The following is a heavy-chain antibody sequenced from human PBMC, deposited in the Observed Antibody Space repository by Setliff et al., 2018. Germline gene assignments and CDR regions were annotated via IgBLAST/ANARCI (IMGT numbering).Heavy chain of an antibody. J-gene: IGHJ4*02. CDR3: VRSSAPQVVLAADFDF. V-gene: IGHV1-18*01. Sequence: ASVKVSCKTSGFSFTNFGFSWVRQAPGQGLEWLGSISPYSGNTNYPQWLQDRVTMTIDSSATTVYMELKSLRSDDTAVYYCVRSSAPQVVLAADFDFWGQGPPVTVSS. D-gene: IGHD6-19*01. CDR2: ISPYSGNT. CDR1: GFSFTNFG.